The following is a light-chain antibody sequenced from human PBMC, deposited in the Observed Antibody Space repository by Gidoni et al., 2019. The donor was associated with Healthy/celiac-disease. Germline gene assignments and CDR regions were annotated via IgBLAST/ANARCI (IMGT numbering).Light chain of an antibody. CDR1: QSSSSY. Sequence: DIQMTQSPSSLSASVGDRVTITCRASQSSSSYLNWYQQKTGTAPKLLIYAASSLQSGVPSRFSGSGSGTDFTLTISSLQPEDFATYYCQQSYSTLPITFGQGTRLEIK. J-gene: IGKJ5*01. CDR2: AAS. V-gene: IGKV1-39*01. CDR3: QQSYSTLPIT.